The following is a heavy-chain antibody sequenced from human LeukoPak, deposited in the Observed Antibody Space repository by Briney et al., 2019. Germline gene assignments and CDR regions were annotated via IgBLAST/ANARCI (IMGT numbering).Heavy chain of an antibody. Sequence: GASVKVSCKASGYSFSSYYMHWVRQAPGQGLEWMGIINPSGGGTSYAEKFQGRVTMTRDTSTSTVYMELSSLRSGDTALYYCARGEYCTAGTCPPGLSWGQGTLVTVSS. J-gene: IGHJ4*02. CDR1: GYSFSSYY. D-gene: IGHD2-15*01. CDR2: INPSGGGT. CDR3: ARGEYCTAGTCPPGLS. V-gene: IGHV1-46*01.